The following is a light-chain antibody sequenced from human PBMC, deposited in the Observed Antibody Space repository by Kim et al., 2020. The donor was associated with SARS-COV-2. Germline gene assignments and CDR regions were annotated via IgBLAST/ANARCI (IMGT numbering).Light chain of an antibody. CDR1: SSDVGGYNY. CDR2: DVS. V-gene: IGLV2-14*03. Sequence: PGQSITISCTGTSSDVGGYNYVSWYQQHPGKAPKLMIYDVSNRPSGVSNRFSGSKSGSTASLTISGLQAEDEADYYCSSYTTSSTLFGGGTKLTVL. CDR3: SSYTTSSTL. J-gene: IGLJ3*02.